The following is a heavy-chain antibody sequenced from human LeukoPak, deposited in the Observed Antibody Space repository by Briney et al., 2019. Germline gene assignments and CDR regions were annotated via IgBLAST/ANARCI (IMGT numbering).Heavy chain of an antibody. J-gene: IGHJ4*02. V-gene: IGHV3-48*01. CDR3: AIGPLYSNYPF. CDR1: GFTFSSNS. CDR2: SSSSSSAI. Sequence: GGPLRLSCAASGFTFSSNSMNWVRQAPGKGLEWVSYSSSSSSAIYYADSVKGRFTISRDNAKNSLYLQMNSLRAEDTAVYYCAIGPLYSNYPFWGQGTLVTVSS. D-gene: IGHD4-11*01.